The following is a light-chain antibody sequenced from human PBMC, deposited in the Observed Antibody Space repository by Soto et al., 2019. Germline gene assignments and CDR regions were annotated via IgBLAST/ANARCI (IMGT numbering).Light chain of an antibody. CDR2: RNT. V-gene: IGLV1-47*01. Sequence: QSVLTQPPSASGTPGQRVTISCSGSSSNIGSNYVYWYQQLPGTAPKLLIYRNTQRPSGVPARFSGSKSGTSAALAISGRLSADEADYYCAASDDSLSGVVFGGGTKLTVL. J-gene: IGLJ2*01. CDR1: SSNIGSNY. CDR3: AASDDSLSGVV.